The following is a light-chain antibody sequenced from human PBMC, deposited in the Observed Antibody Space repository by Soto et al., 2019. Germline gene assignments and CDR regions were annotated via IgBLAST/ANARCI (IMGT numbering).Light chain of an antibody. CDR2: EVT. J-gene: IGLJ1*01. CDR3: SSYTSSINYV. V-gene: IGLV2-14*01. CDR1: SSDIGSYKY. Sequence: QAALTQPASVSGSPGQSITISCTGTSSDIGSYKYVSWYQQHPGKAPKLMIYEVTNRPSGVSNRFSRYKSGNTASLTISGLQAEDEADYYCSSYTSSINYVFGTGTKVTVL.